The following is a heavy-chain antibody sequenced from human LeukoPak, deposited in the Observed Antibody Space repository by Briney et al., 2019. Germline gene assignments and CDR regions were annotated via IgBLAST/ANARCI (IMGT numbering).Heavy chain of an antibody. CDR3: ARDRYYDSSGYVFDY. CDR1: GGSISSYY. J-gene: IGHJ4*02. V-gene: IGHV4-59*12. CDR2: IYYSGST. D-gene: IGHD3-22*01. Sequence: PSETLSLTCTVSGGSISSYYWSWIRQPPGKGLEWIGYIYYSGSTNYNPSLKSRVTMSVDTSKNQFSLKLSSVTAADTAVYYYARDRYYDSSGYVFDYWGQGTLVTVSS.